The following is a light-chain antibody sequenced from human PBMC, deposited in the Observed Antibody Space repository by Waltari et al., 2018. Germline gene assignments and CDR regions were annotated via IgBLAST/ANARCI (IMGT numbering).Light chain of an antibody. J-gene: IGLJ3*02. Sequence: NFMLTQPHSVSESPGKTVTISCTRSSGTIASNYVQWYQHRPGSAPTTVIYEDNEGPSGVPDRFSGSIDSSSNSASLTISGLKTEDEADYFCQSYDSSNQGVFGGGTKLTVL. CDR2: EDN. CDR1: SGTIASNY. CDR3: QSYDSSNQGV. V-gene: IGLV6-57*04.